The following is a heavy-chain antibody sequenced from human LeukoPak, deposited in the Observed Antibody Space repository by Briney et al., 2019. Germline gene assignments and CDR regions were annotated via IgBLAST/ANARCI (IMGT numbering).Heavy chain of an antibody. V-gene: IGHV4-59*12. J-gene: IGHJ4*02. D-gene: IGHD3-10*01. Sequence: PSETLSLTCTVSGASISPNYWSWFRQPPGKGLEWIGYIYYSGSTSYNPSLKSRVTISLDTSKNQFSLKLSSVTAAGTAVYYCARGHYGPGIGTYPNWGQGTLVTVSA. CDR3: ARGHYGPGIGTYPN. CDR1: GASISPNY. CDR2: IYYSGST.